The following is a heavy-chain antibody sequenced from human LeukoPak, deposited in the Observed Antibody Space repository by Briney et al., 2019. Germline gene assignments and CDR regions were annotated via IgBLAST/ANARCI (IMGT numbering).Heavy chain of an antibody. CDR3: ARGQSAYSSLGY. Sequence: SETLSLTCAVYGGSFSGYYWSWIRQPPGKGLEWIGEINHSGSTNYNPSLKSRVTISVDTSKNQFSLKLSSVTVADTAVYYCARGQSAYSSLGYWGQGTLVTVSS. CDR1: GGSFSGYY. V-gene: IGHV4-34*01. D-gene: IGHD2-21*01. J-gene: IGHJ4*02. CDR2: INHSGST.